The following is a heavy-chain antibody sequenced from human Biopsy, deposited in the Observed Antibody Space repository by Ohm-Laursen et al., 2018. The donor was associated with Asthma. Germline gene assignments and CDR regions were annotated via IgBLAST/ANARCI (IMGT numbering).Heavy chain of an antibody. Sequence: SLRLSCTASGFRFSDYGMHWVRQAPGKGLEWVASVSSSGGARDYADSVKGRFTISRDNSKNTVYLDISSLRIEDAAVFYCGIVVAANPFQGDCWGQGTLVTVSS. CDR3: GIVVAANPFQGDC. CDR1: GFRFSDYG. CDR2: VSSSGGAR. J-gene: IGHJ4*02. D-gene: IGHD2-15*01. V-gene: IGHV3-23*01.